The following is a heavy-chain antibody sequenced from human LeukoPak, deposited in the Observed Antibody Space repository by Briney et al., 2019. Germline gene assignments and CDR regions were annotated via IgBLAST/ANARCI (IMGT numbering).Heavy chain of an antibody. Sequence: GGSLRLSCAVSGFTFTDTYMTWIRQAPGKGLESLSYISPSGTDISYADSVKGRFTISRDNAKNTLYLQMNSLRAEDTAVYYCARVDEADWIQLRFFDYWGQGTLVTVSS. V-gene: IGHV3-11*04. CDR2: ISPSGTDI. J-gene: IGHJ4*02. D-gene: IGHD5-18*01. CDR3: ARVDEADWIQLRFFDY. CDR1: GFTFTDTY.